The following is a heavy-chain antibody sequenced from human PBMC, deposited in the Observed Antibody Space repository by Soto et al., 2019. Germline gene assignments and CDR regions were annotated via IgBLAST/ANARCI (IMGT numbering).Heavy chain of an antibody. D-gene: IGHD6-19*01. CDR2: IGGAAVTT. CDR1: GFTFRSFA. CDR3: AKGHRQWLVEYFEL. Sequence: EVQLLESGGGLVQPGGSLRLSCAASGFTFRSFAMSWVRQAPGEGLEWVSTIGGAAVTTYYAGSVKGRFTISRDNSKNTLYLQMNSLGAEDTAVYYYAKGHRQWLVEYFELWGRGTLVTVSS. J-gene: IGHJ2*01. V-gene: IGHV3-23*01.